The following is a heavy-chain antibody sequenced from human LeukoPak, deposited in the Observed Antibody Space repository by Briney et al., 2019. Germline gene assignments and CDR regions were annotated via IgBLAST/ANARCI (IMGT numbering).Heavy chain of an antibody. CDR1: GFTFSSYF. J-gene: IGHJ1*01. CDR2: ISSSSSHM. V-gene: IGHV3-21*01. Sequence: GGSLRLSCAASGFTFSSYFWMHWVRQAPGKGLVWVSRISSSSSHMFYADSVKGRFSISRDNANNSLYLQMNSLRAEDTAVYYCVRDSGSSYGYYFLHWGQGTLVTVSS. CDR3: VRDSGSSYGYYFLH. D-gene: IGHD1-26*01.